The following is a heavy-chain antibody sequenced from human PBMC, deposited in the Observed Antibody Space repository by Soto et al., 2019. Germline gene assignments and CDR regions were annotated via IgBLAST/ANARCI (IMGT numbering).Heavy chain of an antibody. CDR3: ARGGYSGYGAY. CDR2: SYYSGST. D-gene: IGHD5-12*01. CDR1: GGSISSGSYY. V-gene: IGHV4-31*03. Sequence: QVQLQESGPGLVKPSQTLSLICTVSGGSISSGSYYWSWIRQHPGKGLEWIGYSYYSGSTYYNPSLKSRVTISVDTSKNQFSLNLSSVTAADTAVYYCARGGYSGYGAYWGQGTLVTVSS. J-gene: IGHJ4*02.